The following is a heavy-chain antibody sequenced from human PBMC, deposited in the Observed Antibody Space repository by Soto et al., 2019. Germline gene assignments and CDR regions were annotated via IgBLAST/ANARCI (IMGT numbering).Heavy chain of an antibody. CDR2: INSDGSST. CDR1: GFTSSNSV. Sequence: GGSMILSCAASGFTSSNSVMHWVRQAPGKGLVWVSRINSDGSSTSYADSVKGRFTISRDNAKNTLYLQMNSLRAEDTAVYYCASPFDFWSGSVWGQGTLVTVSS. D-gene: IGHD3-3*01. J-gene: IGHJ4*02. V-gene: IGHV3-74*01. CDR3: ASPFDFWSGSV.